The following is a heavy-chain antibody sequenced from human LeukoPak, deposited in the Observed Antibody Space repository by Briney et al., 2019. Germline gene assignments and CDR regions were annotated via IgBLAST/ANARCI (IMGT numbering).Heavy chain of an antibody. Sequence: GGSLRLSCAASGFTFSSYSMNWVRQAPGKGLEWVSSISSSSSYIYYADSVKGRFTISRDNAKNSLYLQMNSLRAEDTAEYYCARDGEPAAISNYYSYGMDVWGQATTVTVSS. V-gene: IGHV3-21*01. D-gene: IGHD2-2*02. CDR1: GFTFSSYS. J-gene: IGHJ6*02. CDR3: ARDGEPAAISNYYSYGMDV. CDR2: ISSSSSYI.